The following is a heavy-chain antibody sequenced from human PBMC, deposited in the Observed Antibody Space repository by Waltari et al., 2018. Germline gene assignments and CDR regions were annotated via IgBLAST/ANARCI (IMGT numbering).Heavy chain of an antibody. CDR1: GYSISSGYY. Sequence: QVQLQESGPGLVKPSETLSLTCAVSGYSISSGYYWGWIRQPPRKGLEWIGSIYHSGSTYYNPSLKSRVTISVDTSKNQFSLKLSSVTAADTAVYYCARILGYCSSTSCYTADYMDVWGKGTTVTVSS. CDR2: IYHSGST. J-gene: IGHJ6*03. V-gene: IGHV4-38-2*01. D-gene: IGHD2-2*02. CDR3: ARILGYCSSTSCYTADYMDV.